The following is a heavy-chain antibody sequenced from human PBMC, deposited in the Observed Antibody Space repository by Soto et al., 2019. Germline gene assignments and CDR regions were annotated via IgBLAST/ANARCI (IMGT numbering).Heavy chain of an antibody. CDR2: ISSSSSYI. CDR1: GFTFSSYS. J-gene: IGHJ4*02. Sequence: PGGSLRLSCAASGFTFSSYSMNWVRQAPGKGLEWVSSISSSSSYIYYADSVKGRFTISRDNAKNSLYLQMNSLRAEDTAVYYCARVRARGVIITKPYYFDYWGQGTLVTVSS. CDR3: ARVRARGVIITKPYYFDY. D-gene: IGHD3-10*01. V-gene: IGHV3-21*01.